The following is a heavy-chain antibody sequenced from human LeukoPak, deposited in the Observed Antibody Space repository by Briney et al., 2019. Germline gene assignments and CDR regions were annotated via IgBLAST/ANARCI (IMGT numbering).Heavy chain of an antibody. CDR2: INHSGST. Sequence: SETLSLTCAVYGGSFSCYYWSWIRQPPGKGLEWIGEINHSGSTNYNPSLKSRVTISVDTSKNQFSLKLSSVTAADTAVYYCAREGLSAAAFDYWGQGTLVTVSS. CDR3: AREGLSAAAFDY. J-gene: IGHJ4*02. D-gene: IGHD6-13*01. V-gene: IGHV4-34*01. CDR1: GGSFSCYY.